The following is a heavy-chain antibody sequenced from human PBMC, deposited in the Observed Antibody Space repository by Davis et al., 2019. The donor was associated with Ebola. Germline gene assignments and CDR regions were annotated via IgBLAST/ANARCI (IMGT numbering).Heavy chain of an antibody. CDR1: GFTFSSYA. Sequence: GESLKISCAASGFTFSSYAMSWVRQAPGKGLEWVLRVNGDGGTTTYADSVKGRFTISRDNAKNTLYLQMNSLRDEDTAVYYCARGFEPYAMDVWGQGTTVTVSS. D-gene: IGHD3-16*01. J-gene: IGHJ6*02. CDR3: ARGFEPYAMDV. V-gene: IGHV3-74*03. CDR2: VNGDGGTT.